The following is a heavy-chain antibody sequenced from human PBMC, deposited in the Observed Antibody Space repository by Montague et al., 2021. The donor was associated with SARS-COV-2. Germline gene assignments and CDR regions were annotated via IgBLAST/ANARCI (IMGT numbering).Heavy chain of an antibody. CDR3: ARGWVATIPHMDN. Sequence: CAISGDSVSSNTAAWNWIRQSPSRGLEWLGRTYYRSKWYYDYAVSVKSRMTISPDTSKNQFSLQLSSVTPEDRAVYYCARGWVATIPHMDNWGQGSLVIVSS. V-gene: IGHV6-1*01. J-gene: IGHJ4*02. CDR1: GDSVSSNTAA. CDR2: TYYRSKWYY. D-gene: IGHD5-12*01.